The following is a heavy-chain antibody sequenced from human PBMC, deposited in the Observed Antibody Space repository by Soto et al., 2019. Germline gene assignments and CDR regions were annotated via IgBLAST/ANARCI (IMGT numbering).Heavy chain of an antibody. J-gene: IGHJ4*02. Sequence: QVQLVQSGAEVKKPGASVKVSCKSSGYTFTSYGISWVRQAPGQGLEWMGWISAYNGNTNYAQKLQGRVTMTTDTSTSTAYMVLRSLRADETAVYYCARDKGDGSGSYYGYWGQGTLVTVSS. CDR3: ARDKGDGSGSYYGY. V-gene: IGHV1-18*01. CDR2: ISAYNGNT. CDR1: GYTFTSYG. D-gene: IGHD3-10*01.